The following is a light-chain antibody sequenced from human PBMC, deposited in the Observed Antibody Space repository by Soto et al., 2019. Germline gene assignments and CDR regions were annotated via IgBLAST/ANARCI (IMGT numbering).Light chain of an antibody. CDR2: INN. CDR1: DSNVGSTA. CDR3: ASWDDSLNGVV. J-gene: IGLJ2*01. V-gene: IGLV1-44*01. Sequence: QSVLTQPPSASGAPGQRVTISCSGSDSNVGSTAVNWYQQVPGTAPKLLIFINNQRPSGVPGRFSDSKSGTSASLAISGLQSEDEADYYCASWDDSLNGVVFGGGTKVTVL.